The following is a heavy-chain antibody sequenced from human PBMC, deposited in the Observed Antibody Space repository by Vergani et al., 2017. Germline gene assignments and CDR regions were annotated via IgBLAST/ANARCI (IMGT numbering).Heavy chain of an antibody. J-gene: IGHJ6*03. CDR2: IIPIFGTA. CDR3: AGVVGDVLRFLRYYYMAV. CDR1: GGTFSSYA. V-gene: IGHV1-69*01. Sequence: QVQLVQSGAEVKKPGSSVKVSCKASGGTFSSYAISWVRQAPGQGLEWMGGIIPIFGTANYAQKFQGRVTITADESTSTAYMELSSLRSEDTAVYYCAGVVGDVLRFLRYYYMAVWGKGTTVTVSS. D-gene: IGHD3-3*01.